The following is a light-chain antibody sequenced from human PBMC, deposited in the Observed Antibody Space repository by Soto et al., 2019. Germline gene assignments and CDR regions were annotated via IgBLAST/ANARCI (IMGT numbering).Light chain of an antibody. CDR3: SSYAGSNNRYV. CDR2: EVS. V-gene: IGLV2-8*02. Sequence: SVLTQLVSASRSPGQSVTITCTGTSSDVGGYNYVSWYQQHPGKAPKLMIYEVSKRPSGVPDRFSGSKSGNTASLTVSGLQAEDEADYYCSSYAGSNNRYVFGTGTKVTVL. CDR1: SSDVGGYNY. J-gene: IGLJ1*01.